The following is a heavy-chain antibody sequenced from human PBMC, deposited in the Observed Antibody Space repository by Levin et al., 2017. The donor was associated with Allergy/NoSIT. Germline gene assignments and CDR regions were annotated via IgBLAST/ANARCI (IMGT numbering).Heavy chain of an antibody. CDR2: IVVGSGNT. J-gene: IGHJ6*02. D-gene: IGHD5-18*01. CDR3: AAVGTAMAGDYYYYYGMDV. Sequence: SVKVSCKASGFTFTSSAVQWVRQARGQRLEWIGWIVVGSGNTNYAQKFQERVTITRDMSTSTAYMELSSLRSEDTAVYYCAAVGTAMAGDYYYYYGMDVWGQGTTVTVSS. V-gene: IGHV1-58*01. CDR1: GFTFTSSA.